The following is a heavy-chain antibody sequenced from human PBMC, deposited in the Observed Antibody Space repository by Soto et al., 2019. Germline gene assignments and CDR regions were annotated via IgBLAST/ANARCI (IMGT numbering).Heavy chain of an antibody. J-gene: IGHJ4*02. CDR3: AKGVAVADPFDY. CDR2: ISYDGSNK. CDR1: GFTFSSHG. D-gene: IGHD6-19*01. Sequence: PGGSLRLSCAASGFTFSSHGMHWVRQAPGKGLEWVAVISYDGSNKYYADSVKGRFTISRDNSKNTLYLQMNSLRAEDTAVYYCAKGVAVADPFDYWGQGTLVTVSS. V-gene: IGHV3-30*18.